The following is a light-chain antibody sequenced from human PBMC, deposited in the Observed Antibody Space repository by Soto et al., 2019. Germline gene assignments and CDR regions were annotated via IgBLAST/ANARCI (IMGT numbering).Light chain of an antibody. Sequence: EIVLTQSPGTLSLSPGERATLSCRASQSFSSSNLAWYQQKPGQAPRLLIYGASSRATGIPDRFSGSGSGPDFTLTISRLESEGVAVYSCQLDGNSKDTFGQGTKLEIK. J-gene: IGKJ2*01. CDR3: QLDGNSKDT. V-gene: IGKV3-20*01. CDR1: QSFSSSN. CDR2: GAS.